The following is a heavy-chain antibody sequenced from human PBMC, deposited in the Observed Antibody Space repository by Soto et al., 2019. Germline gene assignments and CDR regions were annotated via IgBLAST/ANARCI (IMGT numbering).Heavy chain of an antibody. CDR2: ISGSGDKT. CDR3: ARGSGSNWATFEY. Sequence: EVYLLESGGGLVQPGMSLRLSCSASGFTFGNYAMAWVRQAPGQGLEWVSTISGSGDKTYYADSVRGRFTISRETSASTLYLYMNTLRADDSAVYYCARGSGSNWATFEYWGQGTRVTVSP. J-gene: IGHJ4*02. D-gene: IGHD6-13*01. V-gene: IGHV3-23*01. CDR1: GFTFGNYA.